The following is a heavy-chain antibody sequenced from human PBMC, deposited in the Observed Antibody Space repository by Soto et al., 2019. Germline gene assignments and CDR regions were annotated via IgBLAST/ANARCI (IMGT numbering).Heavy chain of an antibody. CDR2: ISYDGSNK. D-gene: IGHD2-2*02. CDR1: GFTFSSYG. CDR3: AKARYCSSTSCYIRHYYYYGMDV. Sequence: LRLSCAASGFTFSSYGMHWVRQAPGKGLEWVAVISYDGSNKYYADSVKGRFTISRDNSKNTLYLQMNSLRAEDTAVYYCAKARYCSSTSCYIRHYYYYGMDVWGQGTTVTVSS. V-gene: IGHV3-30*18. J-gene: IGHJ6*02.